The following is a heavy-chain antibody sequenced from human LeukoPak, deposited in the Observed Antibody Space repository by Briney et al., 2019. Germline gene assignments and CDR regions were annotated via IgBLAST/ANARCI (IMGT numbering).Heavy chain of an antibody. CDR2: IYYSGST. J-gene: IGHJ4*02. V-gene: IGHV4-39*01. D-gene: IGHD1-1*01. CDR3: ARLELDSYYFDY. Sequence: SETLSLTCTVSGGSISSSSYYWGWIRQPPGKGLEWIGSIYYSGSTYYNPSLKSRVTISVDTSKNQFSLKLSSVTAADTAVCYCARLELDSYYFDYWGQGTLVTVSS. CDR1: GGSISSSSYY.